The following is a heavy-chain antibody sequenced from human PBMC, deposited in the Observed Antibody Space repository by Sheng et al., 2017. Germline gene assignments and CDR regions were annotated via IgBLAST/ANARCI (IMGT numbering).Heavy chain of an antibody. J-gene: IGHJ6*03. Sequence: QVQLVQSGAEVKKPGSSVKVSCKASGGTFSSYAISWVRQAPGQGLEWMGGIIPIFGTANYAQKFQGRVTITTDESTSTAYMELSSLRSEDTAVYYCARGIWSGTKKYYYYYYMDVWGKGTTVTVSS. V-gene: IGHV1-69*05. CDR1: GGTFSSYA. D-gene: IGHD3-3*01. CDR3: ARGIWSGTKKYYYYYYMDV. CDR2: IIPIFGTA.